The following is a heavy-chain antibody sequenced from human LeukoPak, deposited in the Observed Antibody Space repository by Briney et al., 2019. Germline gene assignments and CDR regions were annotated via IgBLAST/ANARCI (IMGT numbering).Heavy chain of an antibody. V-gene: IGHV3-23*01. CDR2: ISGSGGTT. Sequence: GGSLRLSCAASGFAFSSYAMSWVRQAPGEGLEWVSVISGSGGTTYYADSVKGRFTISRDNSKNTLYLQMNSLRAEDTAVYYCARDRAVPGRGYYFDCWGQGTLVTVSS. D-gene: IGHD6-19*01. CDR1: GFAFSSYA. J-gene: IGHJ4*02. CDR3: ARDRAVPGRGYYFDC.